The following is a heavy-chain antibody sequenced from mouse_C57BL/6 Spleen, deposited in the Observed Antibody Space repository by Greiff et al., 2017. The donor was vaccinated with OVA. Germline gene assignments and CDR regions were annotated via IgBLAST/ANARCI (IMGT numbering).Heavy chain of an antibody. Sequence: EVMLVESGGGLVQPGGSLKLSCAASGFTFSDYYMYWVRQTPEKRLEWVAYISNGGGSTYYPDTVKGRFTISRDNAKNTLYLQMSRLKSEDTAMYYCARHLGMDYWGQGTSVTVSS. CDR1: GFTFSDYY. CDR3: ARHLGMDY. CDR2: ISNGGGST. J-gene: IGHJ4*01. D-gene: IGHD4-1*01. V-gene: IGHV5-12*01.